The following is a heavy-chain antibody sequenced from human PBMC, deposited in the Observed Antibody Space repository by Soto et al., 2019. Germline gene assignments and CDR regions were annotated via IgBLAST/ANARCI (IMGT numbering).Heavy chain of an antibody. CDR2: ISGSSSYI. CDR1: GFSFIDYS. CDR3: ARDGAYCSGTGCRDYYHYMDV. Sequence: EVQLVESGGGLVKPGGSLRLSCAASGFSFIDYSMNWVRQAPGKGLEWVSSISGSSSYIYYADSLKGRVTVSRDNAEKSLYLQMNSLRAEDTAVYYCARDGAYCSGTGCRDYYHYMDVWGKGTTVTVSS. J-gene: IGHJ6*03. V-gene: IGHV3-21*01. D-gene: IGHD2-2*01.